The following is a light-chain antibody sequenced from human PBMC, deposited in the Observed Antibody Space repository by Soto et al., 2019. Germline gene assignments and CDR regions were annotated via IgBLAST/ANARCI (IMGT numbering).Light chain of an antibody. CDR2: EVT. CDR1: SIDVGGYNY. Sequence: QSVLTQPPSASGSPGQSVTISCTGTSIDVGGYNYVSWYQQYPGRAPKLMIYEVTKRPSGVPDRFSGSKSGNTASLTVSGLQAEDEADYYCSSYAASNNFYFVFGGGTQLTVL. V-gene: IGLV2-8*01. J-gene: IGLJ3*02. CDR3: SSYAASNNFYFV.